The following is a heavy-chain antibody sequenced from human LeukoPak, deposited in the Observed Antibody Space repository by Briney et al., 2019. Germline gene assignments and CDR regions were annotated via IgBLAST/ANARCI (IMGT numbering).Heavy chain of an antibody. D-gene: IGHD1-26*01. CDR2: IYYIGKT. J-gene: IGHJ3*02. V-gene: IGHV4-39*01. CDR1: GASISSVNYY. CDR3: ARHSVAVGATGAFDI. Sequence: SETLSLTCTFSGASISSVNYYWGWVRQPPGKGLEWIGSIYYIGKTYYNPSLKSRVTMSMDTSKNQFSLKLSSVTAADTAVYYCARHSVAVGATGAFDIWGQGTMVTVSS.